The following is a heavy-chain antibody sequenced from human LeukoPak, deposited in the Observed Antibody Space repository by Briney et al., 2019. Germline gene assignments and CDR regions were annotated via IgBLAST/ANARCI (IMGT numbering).Heavy chain of an antibody. CDR1: GGSMSNYF. Sequence: SETLSLTCTVSGGSMSNYFWSWIRQPPGKGLEWIGYIHYSGGTNYNPSLKSRVIMSVDTSKNQFSLIVSSVTAADTAVYYCARMGRSSSWYAYYYYGMDVWGQGTTVTVSS. J-gene: IGHJ6*02. V-gene: IGHV4-59*08. CDR3: ARMGRSSSWYAYYYYGMDV. D-gene: IGHD6-13*01. CDR2: IHYSGGT.